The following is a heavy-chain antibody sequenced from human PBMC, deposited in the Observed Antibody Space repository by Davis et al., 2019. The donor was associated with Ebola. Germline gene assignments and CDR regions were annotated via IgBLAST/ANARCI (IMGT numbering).Heavy chain of an antibody. D-gene: IGHD6-13*01. V-gene: IGHV4-59*01. CDR3: ARRSYSSSQGRR. Sequence: MPSETLSLTCTVSGGSISSFYWSWIRQSPGKGLEFIGYIYYSGDTNYNPSLKSRVTISVDTSKNQFSLKLSSVTAADTAVYYCARRSYSSSQGRRCGQGTLVTVSS. J-gene: IGHJ4*02. CDR2: IYYSGDT. CDR1: GGSISSFY.